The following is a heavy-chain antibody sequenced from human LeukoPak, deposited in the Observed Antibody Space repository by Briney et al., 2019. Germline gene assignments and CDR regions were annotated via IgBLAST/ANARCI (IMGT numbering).Heavy chain of an antibody. Sequence: SETLSLTCAGYGGYFSGYYWSWIRQPPGKGLEWIGEINHSGSTNYNPSLKSRVTISVDTSKNQFSLKLSSVTAADTAVYYCARAAMTTVANTNFDYWGQGTLVTVSS. D-gene: IGHD4-17*01. CDR2: INHSGST. CDR1: GGYFSGYY. CDR3: ARAAMTTVANTNFDY. V-gene: IGHV4-34*01. J-gene: IGHJ4*02.